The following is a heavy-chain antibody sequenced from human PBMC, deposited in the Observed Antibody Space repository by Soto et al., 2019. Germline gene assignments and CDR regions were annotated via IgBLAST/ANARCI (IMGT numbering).Heavy chain of an antibody. CDR1: GFTVSSNY. Sequence: PGGSLRLSCAASGFTVSSNYMNWVRQAPGKGLEWVSVIYSGGSTYYADSVKGRFTISRDNSKNTLYLQMNSLRAEDTAVYYCARESGIAAIYGMDVWGQGTTVTVSS. D-gene: IGHD6-13*01. J-gene: IGHJ6*02. V-gene: IGHV3-53*01. CDR3: ARESGIAAIYGMDV. CDR2: IYSGGST.